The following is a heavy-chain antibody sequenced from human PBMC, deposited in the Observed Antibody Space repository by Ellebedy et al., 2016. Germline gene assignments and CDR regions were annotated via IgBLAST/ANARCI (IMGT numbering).Heavy chain of an antibody. D-gene: IGHD1-26*01. CDR3: ARDLGIVGATHWFDP. Sequence: SETLSLXCTVSGGSISSYYWSWIRQPPGKGLEWIGYIYHSGSTYYNPSLKSRVTISVDRSKNQFSLKLSSVTAADTAVYYCARDLGIVGATHWFDPWGQGTLVTVSS. CDR2: IYHSGST. J-gene: IGHJ5*02. CDR1: GGSISSYY. V-gene: IGHV4-59*12.